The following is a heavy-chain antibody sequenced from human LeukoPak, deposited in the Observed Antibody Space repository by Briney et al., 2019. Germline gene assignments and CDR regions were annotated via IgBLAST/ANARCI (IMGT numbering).Heavy chain of an antibody. D-gene: IGHD2-2*01. V-gene: IGHV1-69*13. CDR2: IIPIFGTA. Sequence: SVKVSCKASGGTFSSYAISWVRQAPGQGLEWMGGIIPIFGTANYAQKFQGRVTITADESTSTAYMELSSLRSEDTAVYYCARDLGVPAAINHYFDYWGQGTLVTVSS. CDR1: GGTFSSYA. CDR3: ARDLGVPAAINHYFDY. J-gene: IGHJ4*02.